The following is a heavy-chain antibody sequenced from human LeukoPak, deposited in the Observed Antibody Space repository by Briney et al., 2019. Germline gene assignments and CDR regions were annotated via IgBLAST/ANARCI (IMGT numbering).Heavy chain of an antibody. CDR3: AKDRDPDIVVVPAVDFDY. J-gene: IGHJ4*02. CDR2: IHYDGARS. Sequence: GGSLRLSCAASGFTFSGYGMHWVRQAPGKGLEWVAFIHYDGARSYYADSVKGRFTISRDNSKNTLYLQMNSLRAEDTAVYYCAKDRDPDIVVVPAVDFDYWGQGTLVTVSS. D-gene: IGHD2-2*01. CDR1: GFTFSGYG. V-gene: IGHV3-30*02.